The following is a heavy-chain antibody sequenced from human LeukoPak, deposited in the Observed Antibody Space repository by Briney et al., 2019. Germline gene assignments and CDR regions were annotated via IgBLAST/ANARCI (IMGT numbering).Heavy chain of an antibody. CDR2: ISGGSENT. Sequence: EGSPRLSCAASGFTFTNYAVSWVRQAPRKGLEWVSTISGGSENTHYADSVRGRFTISRDNSKNTLYMEMNSLRAEDTAVYYCAKDVGHCSSISCPFDYWGQGALVTVSS. CDR3: AKDVGHCSSISCPFDY. V-gene: IGHV3-23*01. CDR1: GFTFTNYA. D-gene: IGHD2-2*01. J-gene: IGHJ4*02.